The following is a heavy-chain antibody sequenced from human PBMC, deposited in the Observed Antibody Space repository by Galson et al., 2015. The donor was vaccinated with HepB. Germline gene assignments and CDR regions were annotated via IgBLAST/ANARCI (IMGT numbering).Heavy chain of an antibody. CDR2: ISAYNGGT. D-gene: IGHD3-10*01. CDR3: ARDGSSGSYSHTFDY. J-gene: IGHJ4*02. CDR1: GYTLTSDG. Sequence: SVKVSCKASGYTLTSDGTSWVRQAPGQGPEWMGWISAYNGGTKYAQKFQGRVTMTTDTSTSTVYMELRSLRSDDTAVYYCARDGSSGSYSHTFDYWGQGTLVTVSS. V-gene: IGHV1-18*01.